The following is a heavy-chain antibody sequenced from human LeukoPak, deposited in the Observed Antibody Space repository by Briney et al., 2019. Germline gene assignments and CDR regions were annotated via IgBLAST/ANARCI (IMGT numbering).Heavy chain of an antibody. V-gene: IGHV4-59*01. CDR2: IYYSGST. CDR3: ARDFLTMVRGVMRQGNAFDI. Sequence: SETLSLTCTVSGGSISSYYWSWIRQPPGKGLEWIGYIYYSGSTNYNPSLKSRVTISVDTSKNQFSLKLSSVTAADTAVYYCARDFLTMVRGVMRQGNAFDIWGQGTMVTVSS. D-gene: IGHD3-10*01. J-gene: IGHJ3*02. CDR1: GGSISSYY.